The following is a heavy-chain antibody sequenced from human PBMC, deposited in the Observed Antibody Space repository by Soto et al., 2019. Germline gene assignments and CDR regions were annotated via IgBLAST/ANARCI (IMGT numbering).Heavy chain of an antibody. CDR1: GGSFNRHT. J-gene: IGHJ4*02. D-gene: IGHD3-22*01. CDR2: IIPIFGTA. Sequence: QVQLVQSGAEVRKPGSSVRVSCKASGGSFNRHTITWVRQAPGQGLEWMGGIIPIFGTANHAQKFQGRVTIIADESTIKVYMEVGSMRSDYTAIYYFERWWVYESNDYYYAYLGQGTLVIVSS. CDR3: ERWWVYESNDYYYAY. V-gene: IGHV1-69*01.